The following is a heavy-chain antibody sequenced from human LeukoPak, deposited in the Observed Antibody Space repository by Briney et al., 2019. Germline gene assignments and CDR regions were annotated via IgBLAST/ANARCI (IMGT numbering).Heavy chain of an antibody. CDR1: GFTFSSYA. J-gene: IGHJ4*02. Sequence: GRSLRLSCAASGFTFSSYAMHWVRQAPGKGLEWVAVISYDGSNKYYADSVKGRFTISRGNSKNTLYLQMNSLRAEDTAVYYCARDDYGDALDYWGQGTLVTVSS. D-gene: IGHD4-17*01. CDR3: ARDDYGDALDY. V-gene: IGHV3-30-3*01. CDR2: ISYDGSNK.